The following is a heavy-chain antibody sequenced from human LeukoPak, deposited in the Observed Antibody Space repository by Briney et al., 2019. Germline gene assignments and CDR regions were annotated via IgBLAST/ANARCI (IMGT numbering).Heavy chain of an antibody. J-gene: IGHJ2*01. CDR1: GGSISSGGYY. Sequence: SRTLSLTCTVSGGSISSGGYYWSWIRQHPGKGLEWIGYIYYSGSTYYNPSLKSRVTISVDTSKNQFSLKLSSVTAADTAVYYCVRDRGRKYQLRYWYFDPWGRGTLVTVSS. V-gene: IGHV4-31*03. CDR2: IYYSGST. CDR3: VRDRGRKYQLRYWYFDP. D-gene: IGHD2-2*01.